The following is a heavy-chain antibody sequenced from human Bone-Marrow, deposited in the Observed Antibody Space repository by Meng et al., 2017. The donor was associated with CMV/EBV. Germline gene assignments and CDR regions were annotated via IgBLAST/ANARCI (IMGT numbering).Heavy chain of an antibody. V-gene: IGHV5-51*01. Sequence: KVSCKGSGYSFTSYWIGWVRQMPGKGLEWMGIIYPGDSDTRYSPSFQGQVTISPDKSISTAYLQWSSLKASGTAMYYCARLRGSLGGYFDYWGQGTLVTVSS. D-gene: IGHD1-26*01. CDR1: GYSFTSYW. CDR3: ARLRGSLGGYFDY. CDR2: IYPGDSDT. J-gene: IGHJ4*02.